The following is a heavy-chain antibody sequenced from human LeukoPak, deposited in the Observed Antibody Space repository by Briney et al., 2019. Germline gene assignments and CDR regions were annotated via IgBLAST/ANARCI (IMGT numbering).Heavy chain of an antibody. CDR3: ARSRPPYGDYWAYYYYMDV. CDR1: GGSFSGYY. Sequence: SETLSLTCAVYGGSFSGYYWSWIRQPPGKGLEWIGEINHSGSTNYNPSLKSRVTISVDTSKNQFSLKLSSVTAADTAVYYCARSRPPYGDYWAYYYYMDVWGKGTTVTVSS. V-gene: IGHV4-34*01. CDR2: INHSGST. J-gene: IGHJ6*03. D-gene: IGHD4-17*01.